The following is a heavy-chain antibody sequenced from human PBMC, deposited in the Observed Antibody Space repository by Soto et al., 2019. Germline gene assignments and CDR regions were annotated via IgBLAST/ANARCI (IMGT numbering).Heavy chain of an antibody. CDR2: IHSGGST. J-gene: IGHJ4*02. CDR1: GFTVSRNF. CDR3: ARGGPRSSGYDPFDY. V-gene: IGHV3-66*01. D-gene: IGHD3-22*01. Sequence: EVQLVESGGGLVQPGGSLRLSCAASGFTVSRNFMNWVRQAPGKGLEWVSVIHSGGSTYYADSVKGRFTISRDNSKNTLYLQMNSLRAEDRAVYYCARGGPRSSGYDPFDYWGQGTLVTVSS.